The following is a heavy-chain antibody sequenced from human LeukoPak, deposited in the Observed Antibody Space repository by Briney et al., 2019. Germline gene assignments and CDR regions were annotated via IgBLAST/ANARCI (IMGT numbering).Heavy chain of an antibody. CDR1: GFTFSSYS. D-gene: IGHD2-15*01. J-gene: IGHJ4*02. Sequence: GGSLRLSCAASGFTFSSYSMNWVRQAPGKGLEWVSYINSSSSTIYYADSVKGRFTISRDNAKNSLYLQMNSLRAEDTAVYYCARDGVVVAATFDYWGQGTLVTVSS. CDR3: ARDGVVVAATFDY. V-gene: IGHV3-48*04. CDR2: INSSSSTI.